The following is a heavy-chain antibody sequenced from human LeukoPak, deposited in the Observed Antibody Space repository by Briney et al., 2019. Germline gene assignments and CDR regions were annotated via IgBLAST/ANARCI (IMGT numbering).Heavy chain of an antibody. D-gene: IGHD1-26*01. J-gene: IGHJ4*02. CDR3: AKILSGTYSFDL. Sequence: GGSLRLSCTASGSTFSTYPMTWVRQAPGQGLQWVSAISGNSVTIYYADSVKGRFTISRDNSKNTLYLQMYSLRAEDTAVYYCAKILSGTYSFDLWGQGTLVTVSS. CDR1: GSTFSTYP. V-gene: IGHV3-23*01. CDR2: ISGNSVTI.